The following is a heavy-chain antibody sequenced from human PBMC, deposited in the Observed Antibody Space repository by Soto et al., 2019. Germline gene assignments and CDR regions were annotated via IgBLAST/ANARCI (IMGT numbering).Heavy chain of an antibody. V-gene: IGHV1-8*01. D-gene: IGHD1-26*01. J-gene: IGHJ4*02. CDR3: ARGVSAGVDY. CDR2: MQPSTGRT. CDR1: GYSFTSLD. Sequence: ASVKVSCKASGYSFTSLDINWVRQTAGQGLEWMGWMQPSTGRTGYAQKFQGRVTMTRDTSINTAYMELTTLTSDDTAFYYCARGVSAGVDYWGQGTLVTVSS.